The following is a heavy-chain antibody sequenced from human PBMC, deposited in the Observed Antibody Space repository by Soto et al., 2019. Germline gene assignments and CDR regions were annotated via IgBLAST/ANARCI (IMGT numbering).Heavy chain of an antibody. CDR3: AREDDYGYRYINYGLDV. Sequence: PGGSLRRSCAASGFTFNIYALHWVRQAPGKGLEWVAVISFDGTKKYYSDSVKGRFTISRDNLKNTLYLQMNNLRVEDAALYFCAREDDYGYRYINYGLDVWGQGTTVTVSS. CDR2: ISFDGTKK. J-gene: IGHJ6*02. V-gene: IGHV3-30-3*01. D-gene: IGHD4-17*01. CDR1: GFTFNIYA.